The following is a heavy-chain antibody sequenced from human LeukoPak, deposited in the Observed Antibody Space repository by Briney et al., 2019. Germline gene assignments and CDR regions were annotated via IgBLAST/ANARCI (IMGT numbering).Heavy chain of an antibody. CDR3: ARNHGSSGSYSY. J-gene: IGHJ4*02. Sequence: GGSLRLSCAASGFTFSSYAMSWVRQAPGKGLEWVSGINWNGGSTGYADSVKGRFTISRDNAKNSLYLQMNSLRAEDTALYHCARNHGSSGSYSYWGQGTLVTVSS. CDR2: INWNGGST. V-gene: IGHV3-20*01. D-gene: IGHD3-10*01. CDR1: GFTFSSYA.